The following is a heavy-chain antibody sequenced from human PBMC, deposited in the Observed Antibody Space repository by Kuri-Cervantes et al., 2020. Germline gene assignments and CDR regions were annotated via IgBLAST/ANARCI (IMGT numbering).Heavy chain of an antibody. CDR1: GFTFSSYG. CDR2: ISYDGSNK. Sequence: GGSLRLSCAASGFTFSSYGMHWVRQAPGKGLEWVTVISYDGSNKYYADSVKGRFTISRDNSKNTLYLQMNSLRAGDTALYYCAKSLAAAGTRSYYFDYWGQGTLVTVSS. V-gene: IGHV3-30*18. CDR3: AKSLAAAGTRSYYFDY. J-gene: IGHJ4*02. D-gene: IGHD6-13*01.